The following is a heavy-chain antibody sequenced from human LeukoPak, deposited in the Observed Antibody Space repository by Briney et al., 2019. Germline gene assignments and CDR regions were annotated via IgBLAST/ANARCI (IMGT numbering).Heavy chain of an antibody. Sequence: PGGSLRLSCAASGFTFSSYWMHWVRQAPGKGLVWVSHINNDGSSTSYADSVKGRFTISRDNAKNTLYLQMNGLRDEDTALYYCARERVIAAAGDGFDSWGQGTLVTVSS. CDR1: GFTFSSYW. D-gene: IGHD2-21*01. CDR3: ARERVIAAAGDGFDS. V-gene: IGHV3-74*01. J-gene: IGHJ4*02. CDR2: INNDGSST.